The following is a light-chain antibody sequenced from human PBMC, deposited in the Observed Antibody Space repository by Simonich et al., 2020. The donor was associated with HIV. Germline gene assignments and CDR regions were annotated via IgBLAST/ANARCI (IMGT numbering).Light chain of an antibody. CDR1: QSISSW. J-gene: IGKJ5*01. V-gene: IGKV1-12*01. Sequence: DIQMTQSPSSVSASVGNRVTITCRASQSISSWLAWYHQKPGRAPKLLISAASSLQSGVPSRFTGSGSGTDFTLTITNLQPEDSATYYCQQANSFPITFGQGTRLEI. CDR3: QQANSFPIT. CDR2: AAS.